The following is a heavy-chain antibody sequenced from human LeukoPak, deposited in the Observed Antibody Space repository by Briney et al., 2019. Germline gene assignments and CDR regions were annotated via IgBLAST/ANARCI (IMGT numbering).Heavy chain of an antibody. CDR2: ISWNSGSI. CDR3: AKGPFEDILTPVDY. V-gene: IGHV3-9*01. CDR1: GFTFDDYA. J-gene: IGHJ4*02. Sequence: PGGSLRLSCAASGFTFDDYAMHWVRQAPGKSLEWVSGISWNSGSIGYADSVKGRFTISRDNAKNSLYLQMNSLRAEDTALYYCAKGPFEDILTPVDYWGQGTLVTVSS. D-gene: IGHD3-9*01.